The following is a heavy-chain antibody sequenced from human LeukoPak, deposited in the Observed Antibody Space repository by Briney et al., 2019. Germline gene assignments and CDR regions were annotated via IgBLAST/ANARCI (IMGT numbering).Heavy chain of an antibody. D-gene: IGHD1-14*01. CDR3: AKDWRRRRERNHQPYYFDY. CDR2: IYYRGST. CDR1: GGSISTSSYY. Sequence: SETLSLTCTVSGGSISTSSYYWGWIRQPPGKGLEWIGTIYYRGSTYYNPSLKSRVTISVDTSKNQFSLRLSSVTAADTAVYYCAKDWRRRRERNHQPYYFDYWGQGTLVTVSS. V-gene: IGHV4-39*07. J-gene: IGHJ4*02.